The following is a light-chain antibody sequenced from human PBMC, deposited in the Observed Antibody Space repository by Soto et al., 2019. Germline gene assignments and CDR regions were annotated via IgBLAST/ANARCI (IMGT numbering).Light chain of an antibody. CDR1: SGHSSYA. Sequence: QAVLTQSPSASASLGASLKLTCTLSSGHSSYAIAWHQQQPEKGPRYLMKLNSDGSHNKGDGIPDRFSGSSSGAERYLTISSLQSEDEADYYCQTWNTGTHVVFGGGTKLTVL. J-gene: IGLJ2*01. CDR3: QTWNTGTHVV. CDR2: LNSDGSH. V-gene: IGLV4-69*01.